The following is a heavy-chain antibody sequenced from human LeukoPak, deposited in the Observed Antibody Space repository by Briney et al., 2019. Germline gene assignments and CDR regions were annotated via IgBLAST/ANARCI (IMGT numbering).Heavy chain of an antibody. D-gene: IGHD3-9*01. J-gene: IGHJ4*02. CDR3: ASRVRDDILTGYYMGYFDY. Sequence: PGGSLRLSCATSGFTFSTYGMHWVRQAPGKGLEWVSVIYSGGSTYYADSVKGRFTISRDNSKNTLYLQMNSLRAEDTAVYYCASRVRDDILTGYYMGYFDYWGQGTLVTVSS. CDR2: IYSGGST. CDR1: GFTFSTYG. V-gene: IGHV3-NL1*01.